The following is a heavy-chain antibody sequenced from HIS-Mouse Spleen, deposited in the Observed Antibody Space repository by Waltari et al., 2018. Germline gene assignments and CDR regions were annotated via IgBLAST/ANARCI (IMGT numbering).Heavy chain of an antibody. CDR2: INHSGST. J-gene: IGHJ3*02. D-gene: IGHD2-2*01. CDR1: GGSFSGYY. CDR3: ARGEGWCSSTSCYDAFDI. V-gene: IGHV4-34*01. Sequence: QVQLQQWGAGLLKPSETLSLTCAVYGGSFSGYYWSWIRQPPGKGREWIGEINHSGSTNDNPSRRSRVTISVDTSKNQFSLKLSSVTAADTAVYYCARGEGWCSSTSCYDAFDIWGQGTMVTVSS.